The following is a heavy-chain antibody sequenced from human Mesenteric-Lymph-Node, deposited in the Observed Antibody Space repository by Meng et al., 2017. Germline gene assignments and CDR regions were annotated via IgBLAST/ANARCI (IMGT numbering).Heavy chain of an antibody. CDR2: IKEDGGEK. CDR3: AREYGWAFDI. CDR1: GIRLSWYW. J-gene: IGHJ3*02. D-gene: IGHD2-15*01. V-gene: IGHV3-7*01. Sequence: GGSLRLSCAGSGIRLSWYWMSWVRQAPGKGLEWVAKIKEDGGEKYHVDSVKGRFTISRDNAKNSLYLEMNSLRAEDTAVYYCAREYGWAFDIWGQGRMVTVSS.